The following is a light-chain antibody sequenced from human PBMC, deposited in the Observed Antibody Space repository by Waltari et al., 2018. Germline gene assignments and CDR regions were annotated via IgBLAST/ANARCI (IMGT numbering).Light chain of an antibody. CDR2: GAS. CDR1: QSVLFNSYKKNS. CDR3: QQYYSYPFT. V-gene: IGKV4-1*01. Sequence: DIVMTQSPDSLAVSLGERATINCKSSQSVLFNSYKKNSLGRYQQNPGQPPKLLITGASTRESGVPDRFSGSVSGTDFTLTSSGLQAEDVAVYYCQQYYSYPFTFGGGTKVEIK. J-gene: IGKJ4*02.